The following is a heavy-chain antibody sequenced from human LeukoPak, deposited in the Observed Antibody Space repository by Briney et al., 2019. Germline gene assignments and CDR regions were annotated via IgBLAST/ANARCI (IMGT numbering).Heavy chain of an antibody. CDR2: IIPIFGTA. J-gene: IGHJ4*02. V-gene: IGHV1-69*13. CDR1: GGTFSSYA. Sequence: SVKVSCKASGGTFSSYAISWVRQAPGQGLEWMGGIIPIFGTANYAQKFQGRVTITADESTSTAYMELSSLRSEDTAVYYCARDSITMVRGVIIPSFDYWGQGTLVTVSS. D-gene: IGHD3-10*01. CDR3: ARDSITMVRGVIIPSFDY.